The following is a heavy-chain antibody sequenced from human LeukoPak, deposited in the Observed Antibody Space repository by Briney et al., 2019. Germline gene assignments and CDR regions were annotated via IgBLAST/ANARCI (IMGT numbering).Heavy chain of an antibody. CDR3: ARKLGYNWNYGWFVP. Sequence: PSETLSLSCAVSGGSISSGGYYWSWIRQHPGKGLEWIGYIYYSGSTYYNPSLKSRVTISVDTSKSQFSLKLSSVTAADTAVYYWARKLGYNWNYGWFVPWGQGTLVTASS. V-gene: IGHV4-31*11. CDR2: IYYSGST. D-gene: IGHD1-7*01. CDR1: GGSISSGGYY. J-gene: IGHJ5*02.